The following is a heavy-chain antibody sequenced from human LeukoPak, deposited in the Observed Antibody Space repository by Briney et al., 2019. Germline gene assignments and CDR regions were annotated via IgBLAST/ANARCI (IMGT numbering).Heavy chain of an antibody. Sequence: SETLSLTCTVSGGSISSYYWSCIRQPPGKGLEWIGYIYNSGSTKYNPSLKSRVTISVDTSKNHFSLKLSSVTAADTAVYYCARDTDSSGYYDYWGQGTLVTVSS. CDR3: ARDTDSSGYYDY. CDR2: IYNSGST. CDR1: GGSISSYY. J-gene: IGHJ4*02. D-gene: IGHD3-22*01. V-gene: IGHV4-59*01.